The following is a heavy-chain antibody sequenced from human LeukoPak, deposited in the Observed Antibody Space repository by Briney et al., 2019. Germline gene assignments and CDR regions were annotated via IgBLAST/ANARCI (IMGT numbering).Heavy chain of an antibody. CDR1: GYSISSGYY. D-gene: IGHD3-3*01. V-gene: IGHV4-38-2*02. J-gene: IGHJ4*02. CDR3: ARPYYDFWSGFYYFDY. Sequence: NPSETLSLTCTVSGYSISSGYYWGWIRQPPGKGLEWIGSIYHSGSAYYNPSPKSRVTISVDTSKNQFSLKLSSVTAADTAVYYCARPYYDFWSGFYYFDYWGQGTLVTVSS. CDR2: IYHSGSA.